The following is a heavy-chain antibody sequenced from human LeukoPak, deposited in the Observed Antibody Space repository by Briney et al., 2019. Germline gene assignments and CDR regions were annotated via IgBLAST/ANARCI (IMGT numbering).Heavy chain of an antibody. CDR1: GGSISSSSYY. CDR2: IYYSGST. D-gene: IGHD6-13*01. Sequence: SETLSLTCTVSGGSISSSSYYWSWIRQPPGKGLEWIGYIYYSGSTNYNPSLKSRVTISVDTSKNQFSLKLSSVTAADTAVYYCARAWGIAAATSSTPKDYYYYYMDVWGKGTTVTISS. V-gene: IGHV4-61*01. J-gene: IGHJ6*03. CDR3: ARAWGIAAATSSTPKDYYYYYMDV.